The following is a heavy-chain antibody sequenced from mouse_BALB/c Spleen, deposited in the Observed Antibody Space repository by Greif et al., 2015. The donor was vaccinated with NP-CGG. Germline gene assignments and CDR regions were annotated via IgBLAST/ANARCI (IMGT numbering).Heavy chain of an antibody. D-gene: IGHD2-2*01. CDR1: GFTFSSYA. J-gene: IGHJ4*01. CDR3: ARSYGYDDAMDY. CDR2: ISSGGSYT. V-gene: IGHV5-9-1*01. Sequence: EVMLVESGGGLVKPGGSLKLSCAASGFTFSSYAMSWVRQTPEKRLEWVATISSGGSYTYYPDSVKGRFTISRDNAKNTLYLQMSSLRSEDTAMYYCARSYGYDDAMDYWGQGTSVTVSS.